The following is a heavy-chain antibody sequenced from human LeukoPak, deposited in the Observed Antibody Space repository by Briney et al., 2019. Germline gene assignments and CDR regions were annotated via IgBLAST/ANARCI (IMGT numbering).Heavy chain of an antibody. V-gene: IGHV1-3*01. Sequence: ASVKVSCKASGYTFTSYAMHWVRQAPGQRLEWMGWINAGNGNTKYSQKFQGRVSMTRDTSTSTFYMELSSLRSEDTAVYYCARHPSNYFDSSGYFGCFDPWGQGTLVTVSS. CDR1: GYTFTSYA. J-gene: IGHJ5*02. CDR3: ARHPSNYFDSSGYFGCFDP. D-gene: IGHD3-22*01. CDR2: INAGNGNT.